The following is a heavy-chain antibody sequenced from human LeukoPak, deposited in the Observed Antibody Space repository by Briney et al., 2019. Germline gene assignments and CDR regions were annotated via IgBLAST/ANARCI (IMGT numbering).Heavy chain of an antibody. Sequence: PSETLSLTCTVSGGSISSYYWSGIRQPPGKGLEWIGYIYYSGSTNYNPSLKSRVTISVETSKNEFSLKLSSVTAADTAVYYCARDGYSGYDLSWFDPWGQGTLVTVSS. CDR1: GGSISSYY. D-gene: IGHD5-12*01. V-gene: IGHV4-59*01. CDR2: IYYSGST. J-gene: IGHJ5*02. CDR3: ARDGYSGYDLSWFDP.